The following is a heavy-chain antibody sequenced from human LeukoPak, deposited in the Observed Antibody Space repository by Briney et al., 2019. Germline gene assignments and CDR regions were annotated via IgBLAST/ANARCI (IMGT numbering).Heavy chain of an antibody. J-gene: IGHJ4*02. D-gene: IGHD4-17*01. CDR1: GGSISSYY. V-gene: IGHV4-59*01. Sequence: SETLSLTCTVSGGSISSYYWSWIRQPPGKGLEWIGYIYYSGSTNYNPSLKSRVTISVDTSKNQFSLKLSSVTAADTAVYYCARGPDAYGDYGAYFDYWGQGTLVTVSS. CDR3: ARGPDAYGDYGAYFDY. CDR2: IYYSGST.